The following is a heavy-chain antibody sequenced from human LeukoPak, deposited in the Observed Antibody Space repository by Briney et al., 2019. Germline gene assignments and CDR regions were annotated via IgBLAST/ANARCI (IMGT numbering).Heavy chain of an antibody. D-gene: IGHD3-22*01. J-gene: IGHJ4*02. CDR1: GYTLTELS. CDR2: FDPEDGET. V-gene: IGHV1-24*01. CDR3: ATLYYDSSGYYYGGYYFDY. Sequence: ASVKVPCKVSGYTLTELSIHWVRQAPGKGLEWMGGFDPEDGETIYAQKFQGRVTMTEDTSTDTAYMELSSLRSENTAVYYCATLYYDSSGYYYGGYYFDYWGQGTLVTVSS.